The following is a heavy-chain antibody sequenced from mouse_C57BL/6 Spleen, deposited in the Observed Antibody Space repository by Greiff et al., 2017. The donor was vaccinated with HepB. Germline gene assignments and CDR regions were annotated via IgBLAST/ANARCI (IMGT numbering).Heavy chain of an antibody. J-gene: IGHJ3*01. CDR3: ARRTNWLFAY. CDR1: GYSFTGYY. CDR2: INPSTGGT. D-gene: IGHD4-1*01. Sequence: VQLQQSGPELVKPGASVKISCKASGYSFTGYYMNWVKQSPEKSLEWIGEINPSTGGTTYNQKFKAKATLTVDKSSSTAYMQLKSLTSEDSAVYYCARRTNWLFAYWGQGTLVTVSA. V-gene: IGHV1-42*01.